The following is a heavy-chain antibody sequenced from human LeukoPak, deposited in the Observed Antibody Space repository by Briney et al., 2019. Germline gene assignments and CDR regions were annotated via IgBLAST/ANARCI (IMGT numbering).Heavy chain of an antibody. CDR3: ARELDYYDSSSPADY. V-gene: IGHV1-2*06. CDR1: GYTFTGYY. D-gene: IGHD3-22*01. CDR2: INPNSGGT. J-gene: IGHJ4*02. Sequence: ASVKVSCKASGYTFTGYYMHWVRQAPGQGLEWMGRINPNSGGTNYAQKFQGRVTMTRDTSISTAYMEPSRLRSDDTAVYYCARELDYYDSSSPADYWGQGTLVTVSS.